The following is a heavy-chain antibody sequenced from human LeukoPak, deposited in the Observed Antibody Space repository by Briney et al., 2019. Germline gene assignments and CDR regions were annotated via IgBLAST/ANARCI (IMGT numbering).Heavy chain of an antibody. J-gene: IGHJ4*02. Sequence: GASVKVSCKASGYTFTGYYMHWVRQAPGQGLEWMGWINPNSGGTNYAQKYQGRVTMTRDTSISTAYMELSRLRSDDTAVYYCASASTPYYDFWSGYSDYWGQGTLVTVSS. CDR3: ASASTPYYDFWSGYSDY. D-gene: IGHD3-3*01. CDR1: GYTFTGYY. V-gene: IGHV1-2*02. CDR2: INPNSGGT.